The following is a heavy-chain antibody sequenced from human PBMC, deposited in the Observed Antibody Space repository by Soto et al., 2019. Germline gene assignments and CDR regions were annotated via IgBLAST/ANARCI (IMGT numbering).Heavy chain of an antibody. D-gene: IGHD2-2*01. Sequence: QVQLVESGGGVVQPGRSLRLSCAASGFTFSSYGMHWVRQAPGKGLEWVAVIWYDGSNKYYADSVKGRFTISRDNSKNTLYLQMNSLRAEDTAVYYCARDPGYCSSTSCYGNYYYYGMDVWGQGTTVTVSS. CDR1: GFTFSSYG. CDR2: IWYDGSNK. CDR3: ARDPGYCSSTSCYGNYYYYGMDV. J-gene: IGHJ6*02. V-gene: IGHV3-33*01.